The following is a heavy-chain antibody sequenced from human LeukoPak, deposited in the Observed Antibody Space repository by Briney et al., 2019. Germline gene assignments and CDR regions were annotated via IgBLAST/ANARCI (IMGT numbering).Heavy chain of an antibody. CDR2: IYSGGST. Sequence: GGSLRLSCAASGFTVSGNYMSWVRQAPGKGLEWVSVIYSGGSTYYADSVKGRFTISRDNSKNTLYLQMNSLRAEDTAVYYCARDPDYYDSTENWGQGTLVTVSS. CDR3: ARDPDYYDSTEN. CDR1: GFTVSGNY. D-gene: IGHD3-22*01. J-gene: IGHJ4*02. V-gene: IGHV3-53*01.